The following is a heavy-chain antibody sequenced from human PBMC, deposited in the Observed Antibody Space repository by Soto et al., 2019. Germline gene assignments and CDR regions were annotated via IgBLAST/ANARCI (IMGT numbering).Heavy chain of an antibody. V-gene: IGHV1-18*01. CDR2: ISAYNGNT. D-gene: IGHD1-26*01. Sequence: ASVKVSCKASGYTLTSYGISWVRQAPGQGLEWMGRISAYNGNTNYAQKFQGRVTMTRDTSTSTVYMELSSLRSEDTAVYYCARDSGRVVDPFDPWGQGTLVTVSS. J-gene: IGHJ5*02. CDR1: GYTLTSYG. CDR3: ARDSGRVVDPFDP.